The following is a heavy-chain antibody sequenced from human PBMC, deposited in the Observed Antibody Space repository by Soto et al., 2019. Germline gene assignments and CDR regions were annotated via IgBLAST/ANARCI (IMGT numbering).Heavy chain of an antibody. V-gene: IGHV4-4*02. J-gene: IGHJ5*02. CDR1: GGSISSSNW. CDR3: ARQASGYYYGWFDP. D-gene: IGHD3-22*01. CDR2: IYHSGST. Sequence: SETLSLTCAVSGGSISSSNWRSWVRQPPGKGLEWIGEIYHSGSTNYNPSLKSRVTISVDTSKNQFSLNLSSVTAADTAVYYCARQASGYYYGWFDPWGQGTLVTVSS.